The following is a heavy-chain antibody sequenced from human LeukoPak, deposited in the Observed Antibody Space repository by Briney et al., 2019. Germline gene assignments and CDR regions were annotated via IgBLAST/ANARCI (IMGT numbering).Heavy chain of an antibody. J-gene: IGHJ4*02. CDR3: ARDYGPTPFDY. CDR1: GFTVSSNY. V-gene: IGHV3-53*01. Sequence: GGSLRLSCAASGFTVSSNYMTWARQAPGMGLECVSVMYSDGSTFYADSVKGRFIMSRDNSKNTLYLQMNSLRAEDTAVYYCARDYGPTPFDYWGQGTLVIVSS. D-gene: IGHD4-17*01. CDR2: MYSDGST.